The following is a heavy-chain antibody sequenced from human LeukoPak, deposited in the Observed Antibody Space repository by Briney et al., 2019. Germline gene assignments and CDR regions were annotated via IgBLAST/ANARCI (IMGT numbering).Heavy chain of an antibody. V-gene: IGHV3-23*01. CDR2: IRSSGGST. CDR1: GFTFSSYA. CDR3: AKRRAIVVVPAAIPIESGFDY. D-gene: IGHD2-2*01. Sequence: GSLRLSCAASGFTFSSYAMSWVRQAPGKGLEWVSSIRSSGGSTFYADSVRGRFTISRDNSKNTLYLQMNSLRAEDTAVYYCAKRRAIVVVPAAIPIESGFDYWGQGTLVTVSS. J-gene: IGHJ4*02.